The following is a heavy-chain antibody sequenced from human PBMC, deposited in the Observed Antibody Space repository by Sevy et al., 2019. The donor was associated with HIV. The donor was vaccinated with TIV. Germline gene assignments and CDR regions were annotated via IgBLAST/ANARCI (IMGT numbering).Heavy chain of an antibody. CDR1: GFTFSSYS. J-gene: IGHJ4*02. D-gene: IGHD6-19*01. CDR3: ARDTYSSGWLHDY. CDR2: ISSSSTI. Sequence: GGSLRLSCAASGFTFSSYSMNWVRQAPGKGLEWVSYISSSSTIYYADSVKGRFTISRDNAKNSLYLQMDSLRDEDTAVYYCARDTYSSGWLHDYWGQGTLVTVSS. V-gene: IGHV3-48*02.